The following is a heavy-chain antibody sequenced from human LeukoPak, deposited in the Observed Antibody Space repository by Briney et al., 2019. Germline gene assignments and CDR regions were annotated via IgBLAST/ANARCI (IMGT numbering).Heavy chain of an antibody. Sequence: SETLSLTCTVSGGSISSYYWSWIRQPPGKGLEWIGYIYYSGSTNYNPSLKSRVTISVDTSKNQFSLKLSSVTAADTAVYYCARSRRRLADSGYDNYFDYWGQGTLVTVSS. CDR1: GGSISSYY. V-gene: IGHV4-59*12. D-gene: IGHD5-12*01. CDR2: IYYSGST. CDR3: ARSRRRLADSGYDNYFDY. J-gene: IGHJ4*02.